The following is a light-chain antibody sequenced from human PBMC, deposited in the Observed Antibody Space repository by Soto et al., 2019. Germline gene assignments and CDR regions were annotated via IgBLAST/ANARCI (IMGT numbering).Light chain of an antibody. CDR2: WAS. CDR1: QSVLYSSNHKNY. CDR3: GACDESLNGYV. V-gene: IGKV4-1*01. Sequence: DIVMTQSPDSLAVSLGARATINCKSSQSVLYSSNHKNYLAWYQQKPGQPPKLLIYWASTRQSGVPDRFSGSKSGTSASLAINGLQSGDEADSYCGACDESLNGYVFGTGT. J-gene: IGKJ3*01.